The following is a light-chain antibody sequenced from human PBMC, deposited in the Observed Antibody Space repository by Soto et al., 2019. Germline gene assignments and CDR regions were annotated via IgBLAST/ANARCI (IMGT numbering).Light chain of an antibody. J-gene: IGLJ3*02. CDR3: SSYTSDNTLV. V-gene: IGLV2-14*01. Sequence: QSALTQPASVSGSPGQSIAISCTGTSTDVGGYKYVSWYQQHPAKAPKLIIYEVSSRPSGVSDRFSGAKSGNTASLTISGLQAEDEADYYCSSYTSDNTLVFGGGTKLTVL. CDR1: STDVGGYKY. CDR2: EVS.